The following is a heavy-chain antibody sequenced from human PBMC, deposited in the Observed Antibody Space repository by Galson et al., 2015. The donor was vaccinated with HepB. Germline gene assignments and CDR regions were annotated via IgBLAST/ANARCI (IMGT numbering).Heavy chain of an antibody. V-gene: IGHV3-30*04. Sequence: SLRLSCAASGFTFSSYAMHWVRQAPGKGLEWVAVISYDGSNKYYADSVKGRFTISRDNSKNTLYLQMNSLRAEDTAVYYCARDRTRYYYDSSGPFDYWGQGTLVTVSS. CDR1: GFTFSSYA. J-gene: IGHJ4*02. D-gene: IGHD3-22*01. CDR2: ISYDGSNK. CDR3: ARDRTRYYYDSSGPFDY.